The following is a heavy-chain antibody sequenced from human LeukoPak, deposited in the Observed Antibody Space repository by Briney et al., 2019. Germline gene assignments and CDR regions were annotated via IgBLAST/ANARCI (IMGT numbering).Heavy chain of an antibody. CDR2: INHSGNT. CDR1: GGSFSGYY. CDR3: ARGLKYRLGWFDP. V-gene: IGHV4-34*01. D-gene: IGHD3-9*01. Sequence: SETLSLTCAVYGGSFSGYYWSWIRQPPGKGLEWIGEINHSGNTNYNPSLKSRVTISVDTSKNQFSLKLSSVTAADTAVYYCARGLKYRLGWFDPWGQGTQVTVSS. J-gene: IGHJ5*02.